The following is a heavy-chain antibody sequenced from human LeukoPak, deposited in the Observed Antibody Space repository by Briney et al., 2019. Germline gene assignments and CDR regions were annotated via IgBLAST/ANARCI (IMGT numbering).Heavy chain of an antibody. CDR1: GFTFSSYA. J-gene: IGHJ4*02. CDR2: ISISGENT. Sequence: GGSLRLACAASGFTFSSYAMSWVRQAPGKGLEWVSAISISGENTYYADSVKGRFTISRDTPRNTLYPQMHSLRAEDTAVYYCARLISTSSSRFSDYWGQGTLVTVSS. V-gene: IGHV3-23*01. CDR3: ARLISTSSSRFSDY. D-gene: IGHD6-6*01.